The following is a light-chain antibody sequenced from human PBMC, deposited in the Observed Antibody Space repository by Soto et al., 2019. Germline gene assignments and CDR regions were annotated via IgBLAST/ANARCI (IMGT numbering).Light chain of an antibody. CDR2: TNN. CDR1: NSNVGAGYD. V-gene: IGLV1-40*01. J-gene: IGLJ1*01. Sequence: QSALTQPPSVSGAPGQMVTISCTGSNSNVGAGYDVHWYLQLPGTAPKLLVYTNNNRPSGVPDRFSGSKSGTSASLAITGLQAEDEADYYCQSYDSRLSAYVFGTGTKLTVL. CDR3: QSYDSRLSAYV.